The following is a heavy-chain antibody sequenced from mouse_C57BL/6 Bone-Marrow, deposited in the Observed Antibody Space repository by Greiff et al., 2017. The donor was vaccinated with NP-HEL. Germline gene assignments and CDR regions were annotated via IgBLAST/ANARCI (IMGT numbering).Heavy chain of an antibody. D-gene: IGHD1-1*01. J-gene: IGHJ1*03. CDR3: ARYYDGSRGWYFDV. V-gene: IGHV1-72*01. Sequence: VQLQQSGADLVKPGASVKLSCKASGYTFTSYWMHWVKQRPGRGLEWIGRIDPNSGGTKFTEKFKTKATLTVDKPSSTAYMQLSSLTSEDSAGYYCARYYDGSRGWYFDVWGTGTTVTVSS. CDR2: IDPNSGGT. CDR1: GYTFTSYW.